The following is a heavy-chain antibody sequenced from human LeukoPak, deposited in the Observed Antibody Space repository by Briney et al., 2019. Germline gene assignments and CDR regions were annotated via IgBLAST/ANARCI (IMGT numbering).Heavy chain of an antibody. V-gene: IGHV4-39*01. J-gene: IGHJ4*02. D-gene: IGHD6-25*01. CDR3: ARLERQRTFDY. CDR2: IYYSGST. Sequence: SETLSLTCTVSGGSISSSSYYWGWIRQPPGKGLEWIGSIYYSGSTYYNPSLKSRVTISVDTSKNQFSLKLSSVTAADTAVYYCARLERQRTFDYWGQGTLVTVSS. CDR1: GGSISSSSYY.